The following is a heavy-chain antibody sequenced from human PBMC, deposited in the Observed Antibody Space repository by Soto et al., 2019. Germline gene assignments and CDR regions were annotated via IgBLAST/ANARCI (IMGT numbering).Heavy chain of an antibody. CDR1: GFTFSDYY. CDR2: ISSSSSYT. Sequence: GGSLRLSCAASGFTFSDYYMSWIRQAPGKGLEWVSYISSSSSYTNYADSVKGRFTISRDNAKNSLYLQMNSLRAEDTAVYYCARDKYCSSTSCYRDSYYYYGMDVWGQGTTVTVSS. V-gene: IGHV3-11*06. D-gene: IGHD2-2*02. J-gene: IGHJ6*02. CDR3: ARDKYCSSTSCYRDSYYYYGMDV.